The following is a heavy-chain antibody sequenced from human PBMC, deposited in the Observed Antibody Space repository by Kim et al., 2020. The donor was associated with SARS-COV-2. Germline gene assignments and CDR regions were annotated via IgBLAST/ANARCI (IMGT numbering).Heavy chain of an antibody. CDR2: IRSKVYGATT. J-gene: IGHJ6*02. D-gene: IGHD3-22*01. CDR3: ARGPLVISGGYYYYYGMDV. Sequence: GGSLRLSCTASGFSFGDYAITWVRQAPGKGLELVGFIRSKVYGATTESAASVQGRFTISRDDSKRIAYLQMNSLKTEYTAVYYCARGPLVISGGYYYYYGMDVWGQGTTVTVSS. CDR1: GFSFGDYA. V-gene: IGHV3-49*04.